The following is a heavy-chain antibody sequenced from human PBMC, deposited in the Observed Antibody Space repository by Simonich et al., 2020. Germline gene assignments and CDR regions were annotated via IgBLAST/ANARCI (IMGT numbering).Heavy chain of an antibody. V-gene: IGHV1-2*02. CDR1: GYTFTGYY. D-gene: IGHD3-3*01. CDR2: INPNSGGK. J-gene: IGHJ6*03. CDR3: ARGGVQYYYYYMDV. Sequence: QVQLVQSGAEVKKPGASVKVSCKASGYTFTGYYMHWVRQAPGQGLEWKGWINPNSGGKNYAQKYQGRVTMTRDTSISTAYMELSRLRSDDTAVYYCARGGVQYYYYYMDVWGKGTTVTVSS.